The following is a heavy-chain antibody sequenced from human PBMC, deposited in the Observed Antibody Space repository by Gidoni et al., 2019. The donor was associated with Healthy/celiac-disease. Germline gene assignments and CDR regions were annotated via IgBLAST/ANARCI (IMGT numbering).Heavy chain of an antibody. J-gene: IGHJ4*02. CDR2: INHSGST. CDR3: ARNGDAAFDY. V-gene: IGHV4-34*01. Sequence: QVQLQQWGAGLLKPSETLSLTCAVYGGSFSGYYWSWIRQPPGKGLEWIGEINHSGSTNYNPSLKSRVTISVATSKNQFSLKLSSVTAADTAVYYCARNGDAAFDYWGQGTLVTVSS. D-gene: IGHD4-17*01. CDR1: GGSFSGYY.